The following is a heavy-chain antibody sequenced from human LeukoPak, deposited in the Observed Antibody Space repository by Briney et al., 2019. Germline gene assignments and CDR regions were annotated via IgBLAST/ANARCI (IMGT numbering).Heavy chain of an antibody. CDR2: IYHSGST. V-gene: IGHV4-4*02. CDR3: ARALGCSSTSCYPNWFDP. CDR1: GGSISSSNW. D-gene: IGHD2-2*01. Sequence: PSETLSLTCAVSGGSISSSNWWSWVRQPPGKGLEWIGEIYHSGSTNYNPSLKSRVTISVGKSKNQFSLKLSSVTAADTAVYYCARALGCSSTSCYPNWFDPWGQGTLVTVSS. J-gene: IGHJ5*02.